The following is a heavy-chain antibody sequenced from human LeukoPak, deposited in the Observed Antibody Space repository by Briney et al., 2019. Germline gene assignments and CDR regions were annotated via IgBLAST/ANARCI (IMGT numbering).Heavy chain of an antibody. Sequence: GGSLRLSCAASGFTFSSYGMHWVRQAPGKGLEWVAVISYDGSNKYYADSVKGRFTISRDNSKNTLYLQMNSLRAEDTAVYYCARARTTRGFDYWGQGTLVTVSS. CDR1: GFTFSSYG. V-gene: IGHV3-30*03. CDR3: ARARTTRGFDY. D-gene: IGHD4-17*01. CDR2: ISYDGSNK. J-gene: IGHJ4*02.